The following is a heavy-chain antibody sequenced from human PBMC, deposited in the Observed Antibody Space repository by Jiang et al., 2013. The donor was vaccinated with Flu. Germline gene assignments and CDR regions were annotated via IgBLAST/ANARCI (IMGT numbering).Heavy chain of an antibody. D-gene: IGHD6-19*01. CDR2: N. J-gene: IGHJ4*02. V-gene: IGHV6-1*01. Sequence: NDYAVSVKSRITINPDTSKNQFSLQLNSVTPEDTAVYYCARARGAVEPVDYWGQGTLVTVSS. CDR3: ARARGAVEPVDY.